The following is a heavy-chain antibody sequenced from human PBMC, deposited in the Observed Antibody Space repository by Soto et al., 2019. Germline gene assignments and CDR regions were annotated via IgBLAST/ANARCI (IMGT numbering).Heavy chain of an antibody. CDR1: GFTFDDYA. CDR3: VKDESINWYSGHFRH. V-gene: IGHV3-9*01. J-gene: IGHJ1*01. CDR2: INWNSGSI. Sequence: GGSLRLSCAASGFTFDDYAMHWVRQVPGKGLEWVSGINWNSGSIGYEDSVKGRFAISRDNAKNSLHLQMNSLSAEDTAFYYCVKDESINWYSGHFRHWGQGTLVTVSS. D-gene: IGHD6-13*01.